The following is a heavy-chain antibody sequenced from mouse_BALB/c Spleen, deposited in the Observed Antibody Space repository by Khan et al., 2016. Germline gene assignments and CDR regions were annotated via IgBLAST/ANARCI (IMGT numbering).Heavy chain of an antibody. CDR2: SRPKGKGFTT. CDR1: GFTFTDYY. V-gene: IGHV7-3*02. D-gene: IGHD1-3*01. J-gene: IGHJ1*01. Sequence: EVELVESGGGLVQPGDSLRLSCATSGFTFTDYYISWVRQPPGKALEWLGFSRPKGKGFTTEASASVKGRFTISRYNSQCILYLQMNNLRDDDIATYYCARDMYNLWYFDVWGAGTTVTVSS. CDR3: ARDMYNLWYFDV.